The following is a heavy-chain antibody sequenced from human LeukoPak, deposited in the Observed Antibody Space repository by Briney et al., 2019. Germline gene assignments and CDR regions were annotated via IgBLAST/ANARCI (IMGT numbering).Heavy chain of an antibody. Sequence: SETLSLTCTVSGGSISSYYWSWIRQPPGKGLEWIGYIYYSGTTNYNPSLKSRVTISINTSKNQFSLNLTSVTAADTAVYYCARGMYYYDGSGDYWGQGTLVTVSS. CDR2: IYYSGTT. CDR3: ARGMYYYDGSGDY. D-gene: IGHD3-22*01. V-gene: IGHV4-59*08. CDR1: GGSISSYY. J-gene: IGHJ4*02.